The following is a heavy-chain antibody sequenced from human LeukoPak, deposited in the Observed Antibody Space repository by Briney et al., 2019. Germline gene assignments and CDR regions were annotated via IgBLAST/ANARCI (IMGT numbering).Heavy chain of an antibody. CDR3: AKGTITPIYGSGSFYDY. Sequence: GGSLRLSCAASGFTCSSYAMSWVRQAPGKGLEWVSAISGSGGSTYYADSVKGRFTISRDNSKNTLYLQMNSLRAEDTAVYYCAKGTITPIYGSGSFYDYWGQGTLVTVSS. CDR2: ISGSGGST. J-gene: IGHJ4*02. CDR1: GFTCSSYA. V-gene: IGHV3-23*01. D-gene: IGHD3-10*01.